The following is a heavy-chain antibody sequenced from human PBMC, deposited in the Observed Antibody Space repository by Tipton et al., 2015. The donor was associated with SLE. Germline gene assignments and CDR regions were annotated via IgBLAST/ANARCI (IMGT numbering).Heavy chain of an antibody. Sequence: TLSLTCTVSGGSISRSSYFWTWIRQPPGQGLDWIATLYYSGSTYYNSSLKGRVTISVDTSKNQFSLKLSSVTAADTAIYYCARVGGTSLFDYWGQGTLVTVSS. J-gene: IGHJ4*02. V-gene: IGHV4-39*07. CDR3: ARVGGTSLFDY. CDR2: LYYSGST. D-gene: IGHD1-26*01. CDR1: GGSISRSSYF.